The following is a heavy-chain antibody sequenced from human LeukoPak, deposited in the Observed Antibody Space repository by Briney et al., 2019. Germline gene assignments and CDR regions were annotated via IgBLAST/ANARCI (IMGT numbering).Heavy chain of an antibody. J-gene: IGHJ4*02. Sequence: GGSLRLSCAASGFTFSSYGMTWVRQAPGKGLEWVSGISGSGGTTYYADSVKGRFTISRDNSKNSLSLQVSSLRAEDTAVYYCAKTNGYYSDWGQGTLVTVSS. V-gene: IGHV3-23*01. CDR3: AKTNGYYSD. CDR2: ISGSGGTT. CDR1: GFTFSSYG. D-gene: IGHD3-22*01.